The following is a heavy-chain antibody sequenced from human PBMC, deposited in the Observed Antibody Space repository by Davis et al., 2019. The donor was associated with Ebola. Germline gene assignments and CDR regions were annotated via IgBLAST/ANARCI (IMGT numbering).Heavy chain of an antibody. CDR1: GYSFTSYW. D-gene: IGHD3-10*01. CDR3: ARHGLGWFGELTPFDY. J-gene: IGHJ4*02. V-gene: IGHV5-51*01. CDR2: IYPGDSDT. Sequence: GESLKISCKGSGYSFTSYWIGWVRQMPGKGLEWMGIIYPGDSDTRYSPSFQGQVTISADKSISTAYLQWSSLKASDTAMYYCARHGLGWFGELTPFDYWGQGTLVTVSS.